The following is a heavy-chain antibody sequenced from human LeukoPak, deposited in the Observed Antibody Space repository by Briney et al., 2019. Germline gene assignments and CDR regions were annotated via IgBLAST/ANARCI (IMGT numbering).Heavy chain of an antibody. Sequence: GMPQSLPCAASSHTFSTFPMHWVRQAPGKGLQWVAVISNGGTNKYYADSVKGRFTISRDDHKNTLFLQMNSLTTEDTAVYYCARGAGTAVYYIDVWGNGTTVTVSS. CDR3: ARGAGTAVYYIDV. CDR2: ISNGGTNK. D-gene: IGHD1-7*01. CDR1: SHTFSTFP. J-gene: IGHJ6*03. V-gene: IGHV3-30*01.